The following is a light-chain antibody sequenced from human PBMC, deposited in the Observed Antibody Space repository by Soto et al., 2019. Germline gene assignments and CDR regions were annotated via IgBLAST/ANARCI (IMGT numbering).Light chain of an antibody. CDR1: QLFSSN. V-gene: IGKV3-15*01. CDR3: QQYNDWPRT. CDR2: GSS. Sequence: EIVMTQSPATLPVSPGESVTLSCRASQLFSSNLAWYQRRPGQAPRLLIYGSSTRATGVPPRFSGSASGTEFTLTISSLQSEDFGVYYCQQYNDWPRTFGQGTRLEIK. J-gene: IGKJ5*01.